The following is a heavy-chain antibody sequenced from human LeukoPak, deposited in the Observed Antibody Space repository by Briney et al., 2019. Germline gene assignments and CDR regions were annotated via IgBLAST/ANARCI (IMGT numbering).Heavy chain of an antibody. CDR1: GYSISSGYY. Sequence: PSETLSLTCTVSGYSISSGYYWGWIRQPPGKGLEWIGSIYHSGSTYYNPSLKSRVTISVDTSKNQFSLKLSSVTAADTAVYYCVAAAGTWLRDFGWFDPWAREPWSPSPQ. CDR2: IYHSGST. J-gene: IGHJ5*02. V-gene: IGHV4-38-2*02. D-gene: IGHD6-13*01. CDR3: VAAAGTWLRDFGWFDP.